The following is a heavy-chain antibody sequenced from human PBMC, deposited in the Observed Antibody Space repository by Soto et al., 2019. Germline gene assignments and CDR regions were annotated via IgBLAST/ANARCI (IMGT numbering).Heavy chain of an antibody. V-gene: IGHV3-23*01. CDR1: GFTFSSYA. Sequence: LRLSCAASGFTFSSYAMSWVRQAPGKGLEWVSAISGSGGSTYYADSVKGRFTISRDNSKNTLYLQMNSLRAEDTAVYYCAKTPRSGWYEDYFDYWGQGTLVTVSS. CDR3: AKTPRSGWYEDYFDY. CDR2: ISGSGGST. J-gene: IGHJ4*02. D-gene: IGHD6-19*01.